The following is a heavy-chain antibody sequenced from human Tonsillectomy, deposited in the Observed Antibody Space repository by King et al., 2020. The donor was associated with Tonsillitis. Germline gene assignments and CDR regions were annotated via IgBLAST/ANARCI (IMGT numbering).Heavy chain of an antibody. Sequence: VQLVESGGGLVKPGGSLRLSFAASGFTFSNAWLSWVRQAPGKGLEWVGRIKSKTDGGTTNYAAPVKGRFTISRDDSKNKLYLQMNSLKTEDTAVYYCTTASIAALSYWGQGTLVTVSS. CDR2: IKSKTDGGTT. J-gene: IGHJ4*02. CDR3: TTASIAALSY. V-gene: IGHV3-15*01. D-gene: IGHD6-6*01. CDR1: GFTFSNAW.